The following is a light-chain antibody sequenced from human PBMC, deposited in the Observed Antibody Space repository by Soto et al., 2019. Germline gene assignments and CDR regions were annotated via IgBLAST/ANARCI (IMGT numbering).Light chain of an antibody. J-gene: IGKJ4*01. CDR2: AAS. Sequence: IQLTQSPSSLSASVGDRVTITCRASPAIASFLAWYQQKPGTAPKLLIYAASTLQSGVPSRFSGSGSGTDFTLTISSLQPEDFATYYCQQLNSYSFGGGTKVDIK. CDR1: PAIASF. CDR3: QQLNSYS. V-gene: IGKV1-9*01.